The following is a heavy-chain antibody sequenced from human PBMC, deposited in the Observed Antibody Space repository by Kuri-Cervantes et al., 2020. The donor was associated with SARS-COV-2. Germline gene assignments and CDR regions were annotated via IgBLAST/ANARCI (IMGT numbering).Heavy chain of an antibody. V-gene: IGHV2-5*05. Sequence: SGPTLVKPPQTLTLTCTLSGISLTNSGLAVGWIRQPPGKALEWLGIIYWDDDKLYGPSLENRLTIARDTSQNQVVLTLTNKDPVGTATYYCSARGGQYFNHWGQGTSVTVSS. CDR3: SARGGQYFNH. D-gene: IGHD4-23*01. CDR1: GISLTNSGLA. J-gene: IGHJ1*01. CDR2: IYWDDDK.